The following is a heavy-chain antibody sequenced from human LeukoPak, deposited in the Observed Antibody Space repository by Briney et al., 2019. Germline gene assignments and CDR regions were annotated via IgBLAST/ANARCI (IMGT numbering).Heavy chain of an antibody. V-gene: IGHV4-59*01. CDR1: GGSFSSYY. CDR3: ARTTEGGYTYDYFYYYYMDG. J-gene: IGHJ6*03. CDR2: IYYSGST. Sequence: SETLSLTCTVSGGSFSSYYWSWIRQPPGKGLEGIGYIYYSGSTNYNPSLTSRVTISVDTSKNQFSLKLSSVTAADTAVYYCARTTEGGYTYDYFYYYYMDGWGKGTTVTISS. D-gene: IGHD5-18*01.